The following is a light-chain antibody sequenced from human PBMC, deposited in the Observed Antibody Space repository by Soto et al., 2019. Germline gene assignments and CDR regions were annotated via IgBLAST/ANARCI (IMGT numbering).Light chain of an antibody. Sequence: DIQMTQSPSSLSASVGDRVTITCRANQGIDNNLNWYQHKPGKAPELLIISGSILQTAIPARFSGDRFGTDFSLIISSLRPEDLATYHDQQSDCSPLTFGGGANVEV. CDR1: QGIDNN. J-gene: IGKJ4*01. CDR3: QQSDCSPLT. CDR2: SGS. V-gene: IGKV1-39*01.